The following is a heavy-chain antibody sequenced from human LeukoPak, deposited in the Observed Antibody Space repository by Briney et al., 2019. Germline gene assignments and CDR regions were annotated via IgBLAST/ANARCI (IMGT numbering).Heavy chain of an antibody. D-gene: IGHD2-2*01. J-gene: IGHJ4*02. CDR3: ARAVRYQLLPDF. CDR2: MNPSSGNT. Sequence: EASVTVSFKSSVYIFINYDISWVRQAAGQGVGRMGCMNPSSGNTGYALQFQGRVTFSTDASITTAYMEMSRVRSDDTAVYYCARAVRYQLLPDFWGQGTLVTVSS. CDR1: VYIFINYD. V-gene: IGHV1-8*01.